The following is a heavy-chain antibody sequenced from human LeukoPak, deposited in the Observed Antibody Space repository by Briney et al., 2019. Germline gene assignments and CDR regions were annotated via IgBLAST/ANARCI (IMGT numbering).Heavy chain of an antibody. Sequence: SETLSLTCAVYGGSFSGYYWSWIRQPPGKGLEWIGSIYYSGSTYYNPSLKSRVTISIDTSKNQFSLKLSSVTAADTAVYYCARWDYDILTGFENAFDIWGQGTMVTVSS. J-gene: IGHJ3*02. CDR1: GGSFSGYY. CDR2: IYYSGST. CDR3: ARWDYDILTGFENAFDI. D-gene: IGHD3-9*01. V-gene: IGHV4-34*01.